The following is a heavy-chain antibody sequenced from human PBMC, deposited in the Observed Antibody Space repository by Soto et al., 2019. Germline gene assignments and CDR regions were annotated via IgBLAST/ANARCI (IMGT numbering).Heavy chain of an antibody. Sequence: HPGGSLRLSCAASGFTFNNYAMNWVRQAPGKGLEWVSAIIDSGGSTYYADSVKGRFTISRDNSKNTLHLQMNNLRAGDTAVYFCAKAMGATRHIVGATTARTSTFWGQGTLVTVPS. CDR3: AKAMGATRHIVGATTARTSTF. J-gene: IGHJ1*01. CDR1: GFTFNNYA. CDR2: IIDSGGST. V-gene: IGHV3-23*01. D-gene: IGHD2-21*01.